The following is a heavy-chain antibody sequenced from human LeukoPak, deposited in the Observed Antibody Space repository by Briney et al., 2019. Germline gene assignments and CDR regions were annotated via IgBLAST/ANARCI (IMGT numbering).Heavy chain of an antibody. Sequence: GGSLRLSCGVSGFTFSSNSMNWVRQAPGEGLEWVSSISSSGSYISYADSVKGRLTISRDNAKNSLYLQMNSLRAEDTAVYYCASRSEFDYWGQGTLVTVSS. CDR1: GFTFSSNS. J-gene: IGHJ4*02. V-gene: IGHV3-21*01. D-gene: IGHD3-16*02. CDR2: ISSSGSYI. CDR3: ASRSEFDY.